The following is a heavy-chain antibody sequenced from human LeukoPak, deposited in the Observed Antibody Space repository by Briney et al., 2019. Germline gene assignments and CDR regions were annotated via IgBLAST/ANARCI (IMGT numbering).Heavy chain of an antibody. CDR3: AKDHMIVVVLGAFDI. D-gene: IGHD3-22*01. Sequence: GGSLRLSCAASGFTFSSYAMSRVRQAPGKGLEWVSAISGSGGSTYYADSVKGRFAISRDNSKNTLYLQMNSLRAEDTAVYYCAKDHMIVVVLGAFDIWGQGTMVTVSS. J-gene: IGHJ3*02. V-gene: IGHV3-23*01. CDR2: ISGSGGST. CDR1: GFTFSSYA.